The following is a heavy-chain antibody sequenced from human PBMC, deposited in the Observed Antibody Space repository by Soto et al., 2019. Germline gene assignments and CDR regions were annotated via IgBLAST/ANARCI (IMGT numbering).Heavy chain of an antibody. J-gene: IGHJ5*02. CDR1: GFTFSDYY. CDR2: ISDSATSI. V-gene: IGHV3-11*01. D-gene: IGHD3-22*01. CDR3: ARDTAFIASGLFDP. Sequence: PGGSLRLSCAASGFTFSDYYMSWIRQAPGKGLEWISYISDSATSIYYADSVKGRFTVSRDNAKKSLYLHTNSLRAEDTAVYYCARDTAFIASGLFDPWGQGTLVTVSS.